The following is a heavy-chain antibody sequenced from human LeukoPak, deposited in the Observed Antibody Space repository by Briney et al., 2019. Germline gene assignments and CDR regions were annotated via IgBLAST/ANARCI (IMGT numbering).Heavy chain of an antibody. Sequence: QPGGSLRLSCAASGFTFSSYGMHWVRQAPGKGLEWVAVISYDGSNKYYADSVKGRFTISRDNSKNTLYLQMNSLRAEDTAVYYCAKDRIPSYDSSGYFDYWGQGTLVTVSS. V-gene: IGHV3-30*18. CDR3: AKDRIPSYDSSGYFDY. CDR2: ISYDGSNK. J-gene: IGHJ4*02. D-gene: IGHD3-22*01. CDR1: GFTFSSYG.